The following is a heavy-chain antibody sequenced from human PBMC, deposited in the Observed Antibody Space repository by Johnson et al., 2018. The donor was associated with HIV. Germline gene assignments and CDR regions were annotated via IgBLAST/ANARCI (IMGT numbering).Heavy chain of an antibody. Sequence: QVQLVESGGGVVQPGRSLRLSCAASGFTFSSYAMHWVRQAPGKGLEWVAVISYDGSNKSYADSVKGRFTISSDNSKNTLYLQMNSLRAEDTAVYHCARDADKDLWFGESADAFDIWGQGTMVTVSS. J-gene: IGHJ3*02. D-gene: IGHD3-10*01. V-gene: IGHV3-30-3*01. CDR2: ISYDGSNK. CDR1: GFTFSSYA. CDR3: ARDADKDLWFGESADAFDI.